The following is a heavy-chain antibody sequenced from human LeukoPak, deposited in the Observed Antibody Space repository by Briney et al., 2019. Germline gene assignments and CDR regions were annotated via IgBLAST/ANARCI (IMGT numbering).Heavy chain of an antibody. V-gene: IGHV4-4*07. CDR1: GDSISSFY. Sequence: SETLSLTCTVSGDSISSFYWSWIRQPAGKGLEWIGRIYSSGSTNYNPSLESRVTMSVDTSKNQLSLKLSSVTAADTAVYYCARGSGYSYGYMRYWGQGTLVTVSS. CDR3: ARGSGYSYGYMRY. CDR2: IYSSGST. J-gene: IGHJ4*02. D-gene: IGHD5-18*01.